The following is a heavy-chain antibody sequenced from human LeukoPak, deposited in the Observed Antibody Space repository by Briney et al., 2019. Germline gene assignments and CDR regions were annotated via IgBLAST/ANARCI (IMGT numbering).Heavy chain of an antibody. CDR2: IKQDGSEK. V-gene: IGHV3-7*01. CDR1: GFTFSSYW. CDR3: AREAGYYDSSGYYLV. J-gene: IGHJ4*02. D-gene: IGHD3-22*01. Sequence: GGSLRLSCAASGFTFSSYWMSWVRQAPGKGLEWVANIKQDGSEKYYVDSVKGRFTISRDNAKNSLYLQMNSLRAEDTAVYYCAREAGYYDSSGYYLVWGQGTLVTVSS.